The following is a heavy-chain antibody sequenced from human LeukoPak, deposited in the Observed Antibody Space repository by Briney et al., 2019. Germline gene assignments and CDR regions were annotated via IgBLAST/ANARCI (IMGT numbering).Heavy chain of an antibody. D-gene: IGHD5-12*01. J-gene: IGHJ5*02. CDR2: IIPIFGTA. V-gene: IGHV1-69*13. CDR1: GGTFSSYA. Sequence: SVKVSCKASGGTFSSYAISWVRQAPGQGLEWMGGIIPIFGTATYAQKFQGRVTITADESTSTAYMELSSLRSEDTAVYYCARAPSEWLRVDNWFDPWGQGNLVTVSS. CDR3: ARAPSEWLRVDNWFDP.